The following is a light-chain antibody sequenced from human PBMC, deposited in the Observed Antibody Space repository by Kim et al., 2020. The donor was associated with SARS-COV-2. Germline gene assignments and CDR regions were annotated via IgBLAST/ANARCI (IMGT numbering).Light chain of an antibody. J-gene: IGKJ2*01. CDR3: QHYNSYPYT. CDR2: QAS. CDR1: QSISSW. Sequence: ASLGDRVTITCRASQSISSWLAWYQQKPGKAPKLLIYQASTLESGVPSTFSGSGSGTEFSLTISSLQPDNFATYYCQHYNSYPYTFGQGTKLEI. V-gene: IGKV1-5*01.